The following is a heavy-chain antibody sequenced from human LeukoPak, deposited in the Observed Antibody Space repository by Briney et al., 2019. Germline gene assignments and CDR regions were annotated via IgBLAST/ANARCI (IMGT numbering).Heavy chain of an antibody. J-gene: IGHJ4*02. Sequence: ASVKVSCKASGYTLTSYGISWVRQTPGQGLEWMGWISAYNGNTNYAQKLQGRVTMTTDTSTSTAYMELRSLRSDDTAVYYCATALLWFGELLDIDYWGQGTLVTVSS. CDR3: ATALLWFGELLDIDY. V-gene: IGHV1-18*01. CDR2: ISAYNGNT. D-gene: IGHD3-10*01. CDR1: GYTLTSYG.